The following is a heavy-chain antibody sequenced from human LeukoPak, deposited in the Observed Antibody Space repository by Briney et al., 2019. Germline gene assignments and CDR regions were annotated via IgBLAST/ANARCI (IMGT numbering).Heavy chain of an antibody. D-gene: IGHD2-2*01. J-gene: IGHJ4*02. CDR3: ASSTASTGYCSSTSCYLEWGY. CDR1: GGSISSSSYY. Sequence: SETLSLTCTVSGGSISSSSYYWGWIRQPPGKGLEWIASIYDSGSTYYNPSLKSRVTISVDTSKNQFSLKLSSVTAADTAVYYCASSTASTGYCSSTSCYLEWGYWGQGTLVTVSS. CDR2: IYDSGST. V-gene: IGHV4-39*01.